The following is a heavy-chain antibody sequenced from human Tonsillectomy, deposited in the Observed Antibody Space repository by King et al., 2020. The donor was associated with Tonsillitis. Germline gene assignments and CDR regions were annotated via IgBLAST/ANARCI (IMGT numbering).Heavy chain of an antibody. D-gene: IGHD3-10*01. Sequence: VQLVESGGGVVQPGRSLRLSCAASGFTFSSYGMHWVRQATGKGLEWVAVISYDGSNTYDADSVKGRFTISRDNSKNTLYLQMNSLRAEDTAVYYCAKERYGSGSYLDYWGQGTLVTVSS. CDR1: GFTFSSYG. CDR3: AKERYGSGSYLDY. CDR2: ISYDGSNT. V-gene: IGHV3-30*18. J-gene: IGHJ4*02.